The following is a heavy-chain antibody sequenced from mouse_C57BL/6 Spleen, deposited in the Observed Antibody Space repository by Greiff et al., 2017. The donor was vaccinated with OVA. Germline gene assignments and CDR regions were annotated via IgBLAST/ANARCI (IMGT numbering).Heavy chain of an antibody. CDR3: ARYSNYDYAMDY. Sequence: QVQLQQSGPELVKPGASVKISCKASGYSFTSYYLHWVKQRPGQGLEWIGWIYPGSGNTKYNEKFKGKATLTADTSSSTAYMQLSSLTSEDSAVYYCARYSNYDYAMDYWGQGTSVTVSS. CDR2: IYPGSGNT. CDR1: GYSFTSYY. J-gene: IGHJ4*01. D-gene: IGHD2-5*01. V-gene: IGHV1-66*01.